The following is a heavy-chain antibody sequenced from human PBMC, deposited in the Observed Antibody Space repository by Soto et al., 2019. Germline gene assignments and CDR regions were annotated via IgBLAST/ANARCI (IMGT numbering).Heavy chain of an antibody. J-gene: IGHJ4*02. CDR3: ARGAYYYDSSGYYSLSPFDY. CDR1: DGSFSSTAYY. D-gene: IGHD3-22*01. CDR2: IHNSGGT. V-gene: IGHV4-39*01. Sequence: SETLSLTCTVSDGSFSSTAYYWGWIRQTPGKEMERIGSIHNSGGTYYNPSLESRVTMSVDTSKNQFSLKLSSVTAADTAVYYCARGAYYYDSSGYYSLSPFDYWGQGTLVTVSS.